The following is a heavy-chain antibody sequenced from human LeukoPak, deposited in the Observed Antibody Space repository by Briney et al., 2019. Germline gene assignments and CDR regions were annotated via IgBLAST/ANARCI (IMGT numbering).Heavy chain of an antibody. D-gene: IGHD5-24*01. CDR2: ISHDGSNK. CDR1: GFTFSSYA. V-gene: IGHV3-30*04. CDR3: ARVMATISQDYFDF. J-gene: IGHJ4*02. Sequence: GGSLRLSCAASGFTFSSYAMHWVCQAPGKGLEWVAVISHDGSNKYYADSVKGRFTISRDNSKNTLFLQMNSLRAEDTAIYYCARVMATISQDYFDFWGQGTLVTVSS.